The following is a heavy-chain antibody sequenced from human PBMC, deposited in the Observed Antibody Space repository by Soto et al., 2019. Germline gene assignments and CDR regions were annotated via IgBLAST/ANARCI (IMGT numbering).Heavy chain of an antibody. J-gene: IGHJ5*02. D-gene: IGHD3-3*01. V-gene: IGHV4-4*07. Sequence: SETLSLTCNVSGASLAGYDWSWIRQPPGKGLEWIGRIYATGSTDYNHSLKSRLTMSVDMSKKQFSLTLRSVTAADTAMYYCVRDGRKNLRDRFDPWGQGILVTVSS. CDR1: GASLAGYD. CDR3: VRDGRKNLRDRFDP. CDR2: IYATGST.